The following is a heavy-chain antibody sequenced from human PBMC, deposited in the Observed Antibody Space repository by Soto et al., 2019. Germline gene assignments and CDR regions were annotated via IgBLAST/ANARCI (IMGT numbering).Heavy chain of an antibody. J-gene: IGHJ4*02. CDR3: ASSSGNNYGVGTNYYFDY. CDR2: IIPIFGTA. CDR1: GGSFSTYS. D-gene: IGHD1-26*01. Sequence: QVQLVQSGAEVKKPGSPVKVSCKTSGGSFSTYSIVWVRQAPGEGLEWMGGIIPIFGTANYAQKFQDRVTITADKSTNTAFMELSSQKSEHTALYYCASSSGNNYGVGTNYYFDYWGQGTLVTVSS. V-gene: IGHV1-69*06.